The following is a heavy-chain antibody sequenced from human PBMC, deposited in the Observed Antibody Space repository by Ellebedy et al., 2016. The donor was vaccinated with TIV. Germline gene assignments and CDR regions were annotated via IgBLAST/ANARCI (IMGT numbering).Heavy chain of an antibody. CDR2: ISWNTDTI. D-gene: IGHD4/OR15-4a*01. V-gene: IGHV3-9*01. CDR3: AKELGAYGGTHFRLLGAFDF. J-gene: IGHJ3*01. Sequence: SLKISXAASGFTIDGYAMHWVRRVPGKGLEWVAGISWNTDTIGYADSVRGRFTISRDNAENSLHLQMNSLRPEDTALYFCAKELGAYGGTHFRLLGAFDFWGQGTMVSVSS. CDR1: GFTIDGYA.